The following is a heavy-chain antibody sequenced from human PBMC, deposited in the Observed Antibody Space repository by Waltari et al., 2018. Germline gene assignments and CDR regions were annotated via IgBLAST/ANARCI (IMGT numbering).Heavy chain of an antibody. D-gene: IGHD1-26*01. Sequence: EVQLVESGGGLVQPGGSLRLSCEASGFTFIGYEMNWVRQAPGKGVEWISSISGRGATIFYADAVTGLFTSSRDNAKSSLHLQMTSLRVDDTAIYYCARDIRREQPHARDFDYWGQGSLVTVSS. CDR2: ISGRGATI. J-gene: IGHJ4*02. CDR3: ARDIRREQPHARDFDY. CDR1: GFTFIGYE. V-gene: IGHV3-48*03.